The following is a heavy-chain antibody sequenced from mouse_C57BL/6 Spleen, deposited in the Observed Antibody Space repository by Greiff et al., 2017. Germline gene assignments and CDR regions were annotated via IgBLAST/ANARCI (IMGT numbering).Heavy chain of an antibody. V-gene: IGHV1-50*01. CDR2: IDPSDSYT. Sequence: QVQLQQSGAELVKPGASVKLSCKASGYTFTSYWMQWVKQRPGQGLEWIGEIDPSDSYTNYNQKFKGKATLTVDTSSSTAYMQLSGLTSEDSAVYNSARRGDRENFDNWGQGTTLTDSA. D-gene: IGHD3-3*01. CDR1: GYTFTSYW. J-gene: IGHJ2*01. CDR3: ARRGDRENFDN.